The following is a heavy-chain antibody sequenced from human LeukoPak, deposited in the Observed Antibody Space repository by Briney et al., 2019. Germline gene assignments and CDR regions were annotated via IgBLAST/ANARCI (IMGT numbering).Heavy chain of an antibody. CDR3: AGAGYSSSWYPTKAFDY. V-gene: IGHV1-18*04. D-gene: IGHD6-13*01. CDR2: ISVYNGNT. CDR1: GYTFTSYS. Sequence: EASVNVSRKASGYTFTSYSISGVRQAPGQGVEWMGWISVYNGNTNYAQKLQGRVTMTKATSTSTAYMELRSMRADDTVVYYCAGAGYSSSWYPTKAFDYWGQGTLVTVSS. J-gene: IGHJ4*02.